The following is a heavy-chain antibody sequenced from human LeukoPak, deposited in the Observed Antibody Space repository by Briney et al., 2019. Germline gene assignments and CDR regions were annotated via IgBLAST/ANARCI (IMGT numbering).Heavy chain of an antibody. J-gene: IGHJ6*02. V-gene: IGHV4-31*03. CDR2: IYYSGST. D-gene: IGHD3-10*01. CDR3: ARDAEYYYGSGSYSSGIDV. CDR1: GGSIRSAGYY. Sequence: PSQTLSLTCTVSGGSIRSAGYYWSWIRQHPGKGLEWIGYIYYSGSTYYNPSLKSRVTISVDTSRNQFSLKLSSVTAADTAVYYCARDAEYYYGSGSYSSGIDVWGQGTTVTVS.